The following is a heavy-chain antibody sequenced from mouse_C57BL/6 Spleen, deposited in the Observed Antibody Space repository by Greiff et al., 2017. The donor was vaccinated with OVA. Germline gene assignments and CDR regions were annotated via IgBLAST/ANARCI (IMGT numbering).Heavy chain of an antibody. CDR2: IHPNSGST. V-gene: IGHV1-64*01. CDR3: SRHPFSY. Sequence: QVQLQQPGAELVKPGASVKLSCKASGYTFTSYWMHWVKQRPGQGLEWIGMIHPNSGSTNYNEKFKSKATLTVDKSSNTAYMQLSSLTSADSSFYCCSRHPFSYWGHGTLVTVSA. CDR1: GYTFTSYW. J-gene: IGHJ3*01.